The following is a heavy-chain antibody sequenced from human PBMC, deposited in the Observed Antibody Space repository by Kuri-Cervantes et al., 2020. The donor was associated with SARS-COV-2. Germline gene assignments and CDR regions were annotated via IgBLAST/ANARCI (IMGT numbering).Heavy chain of an antibody. CDR1: GFTFSSYS. V-gene: IGHV3-21*01. D-gene: IGHD3-9*01. J-gene: IGHJ6*02. CDR3: ARDIVNYDILTGYSHRAVGMDV. Sequence: GGSLRLSCAASGFTFSSYSMNWVRQAPGKGLEWVSSISSSSSYIYYADSVKGRFTISRDNAKNSLYLQMNSLRAEDTAVYYCARDIVNYDILTGYSHRAVGMDVWGQGTTVTVSS. CDR2: ISSSSSYI.